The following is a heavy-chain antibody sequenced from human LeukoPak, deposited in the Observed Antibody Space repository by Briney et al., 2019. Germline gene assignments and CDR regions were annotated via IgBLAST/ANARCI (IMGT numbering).Heavy chain of an antibody. CDR2: ISPYNIKT. J-gene: IGHJ4*02. V-gene: IGHV1-18*04. D-gene: IGHD6-13*01. Sequence: ASVKVSCKTSGYTFTTYTIAWVRQAPGQGLEWIGWISPYNIKTHYTHKLQGTITVPTDTSTSTAYMELGSLRDDDTALCYCARGTRQQLDYWGQGTLVSVSS. CDR3: ARGTRQQLDY. CDR1: GYTFTTYT.